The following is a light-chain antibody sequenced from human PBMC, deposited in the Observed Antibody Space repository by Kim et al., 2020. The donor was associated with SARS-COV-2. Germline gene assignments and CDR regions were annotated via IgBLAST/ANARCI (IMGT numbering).Light chain of an antibody. CDR1: SSDVGGYNY. J-gene: IGLJ1*01. CDR2: EVS. CDR3: SSYAGSTPYV. V-gene: IGLV2-8*01. Sequence: GQSGNISCTGTSSDVGGYNYVSWYQQHPGKAPKLMIYEVSKRPSGVPDRFSGSKSGNTASLTVSGLQAEDEADYYCSSYAGSTPYVFGTGTKVTVL.